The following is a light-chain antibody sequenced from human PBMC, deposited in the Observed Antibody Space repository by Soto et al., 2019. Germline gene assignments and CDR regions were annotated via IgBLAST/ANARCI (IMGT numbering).Light chain of an antibody. Sequence: EMVLTQSPGTLSLSPGERATLSCRASQRVSSSYLAWYQQKPGQAPRLLIYGASSRATGIPDRFSGSGSGTDFTLTISRLEPEDFAVYYCRQYGSSPWTFGQGTEVDLK. CDR2: GAS. CDR3: RQYGSSPWT. V-gene: IGKV3-20*01. J-gene: IGKJ1*01. CDR1: QRVSSSY.